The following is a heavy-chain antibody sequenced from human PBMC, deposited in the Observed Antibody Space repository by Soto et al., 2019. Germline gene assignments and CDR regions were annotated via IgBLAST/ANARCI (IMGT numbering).Heavy chain of an antibody. J-gene: IGHJ3*02. D-gene: IGHD3-22*01. CDR1: GFTVSSNY. CDR3: ASTYYDSSGYHYDDAFDI. CDR2: IYSGGST. Sequence: EVQLVETGGGLIQPGGSLRLSCAASGFTVSSNYMSWVRQAPGKGLEWVSVIYSGGSTYYADSVKGRFTISRVNSKNTLYLQMNSLRAEDTAVYYCASTYYDSSGYHYDDAFDIWGQGTMVTVSS. V-gene: IGHV3-53*02.